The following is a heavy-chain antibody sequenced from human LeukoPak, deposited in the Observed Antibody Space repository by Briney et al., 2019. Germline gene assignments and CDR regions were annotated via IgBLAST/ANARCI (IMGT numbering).Heavy chain of an antibody. D-gene: IGHD6-19*01. CDR2: INHSGST. CDR1: GGSFSGYY. J-gene: IGHJ4*02. CDR3: ARGGGSGWYGIDY. V-gene: IGHV4-34*01. Sequence: SETLSLTCAVYGGSFSGYYWSWIRQPPGKGLEWIGEINHSGSTNYNPSLKSRVTISVDTSKNQFSLKLSSVTAADTAVYYCARGGGSGWYGIDYWGQRTLVTVSS.